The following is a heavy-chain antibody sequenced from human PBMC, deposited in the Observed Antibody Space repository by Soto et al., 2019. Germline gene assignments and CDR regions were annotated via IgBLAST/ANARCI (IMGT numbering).Heavy chain of an antibody. CDR3: TRRATVTTFDY. CDR2: IRSKANSYAT. D-gene: IGHD4-17*01. CDR1: GFTFSGSA. Sequence: VWCLRLSCAACGFTFSGSAMHWVRQASGKGLEWVGRIRSKANSYATAYAASVKGRFTISRDDSKNTAYLQMNSLKTEDTAVYYCTRRATVTTFDYWGQGTLVTVSS. J-gene: IGHJ4*02. V-gene: IGHV3-73*01.